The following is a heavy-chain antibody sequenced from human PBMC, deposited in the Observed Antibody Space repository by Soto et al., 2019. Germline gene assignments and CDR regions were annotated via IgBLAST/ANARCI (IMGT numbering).Heavy chain of an antibody. D-gene: IGHD3-16*01. V-gene: IGHV3-9*01. Sequence: EVQLVESGGGLVQPGRSLRLSCAASGFTFDDYAMHWVRQAPGKGLEWVSGISWNSGSIGYADSVKGRFTISRDNAKNSLYRKKNSLRAEDTALFYWTKGEDWPEYSFDYGAQGTLVTVPT. CDR1: GFTFDDYA. J-gene: IGHJ4*02. CDR3: TKGEDWPEYSFDY. CDR2: ISWNSGSI.